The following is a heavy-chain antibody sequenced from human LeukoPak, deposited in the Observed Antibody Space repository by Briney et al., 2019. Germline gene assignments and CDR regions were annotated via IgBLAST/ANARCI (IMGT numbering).Heavy chain of an antibody. J-gene: IGHJ5*02. Sequence: RTGGSLRLSCAASGFTFTTYAMSWVRQAPGKGLEWVSAISGRGGSTFYADSVRGRFTISRDNSKNTLYLQMNGLRVGDTAIYYCAKDLGVHSPRCSAVPPSDACGGYVPGSWGPGAQVFVSS. D-gene: IGHD2-2*01. CDR2: ISGRGGST. CDR1: GFTFTTYA. CDR3: AKDLGVHSPRCSAVPPSDACGGYVPGS. V-gene: IGHV3-23*01.